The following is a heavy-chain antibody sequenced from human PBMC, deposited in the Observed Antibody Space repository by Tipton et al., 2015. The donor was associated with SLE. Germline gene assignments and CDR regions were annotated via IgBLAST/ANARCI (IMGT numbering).Heavy chain of an antibody. D-gene: IGHD3-22*01. CDR1: GGSISSGSYY. Sequence: ILSLTCTVSGGSISSGSYYWSWIRQPAGKGLEWIGRIYTSGSTNYNPSLKSRVTISVDTSKNQFSLKLSSVTAADTAVYYCAGASTPNSYDCSGFYLSFYFDYWGQGTQVTVSS. J-gene: IGHJ4*02. V-gene: IGHV4-61*02. CDR2: IYTSGST. CDR3: AGASTPNSYDCSGFYLSFYFDY.